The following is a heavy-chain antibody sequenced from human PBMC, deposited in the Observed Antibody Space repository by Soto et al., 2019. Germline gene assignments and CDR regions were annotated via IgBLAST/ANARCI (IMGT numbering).Heavy chain of an antibody. CDR2: IYYSGST. D-gene: IGHD6-13*01. J-gene: IGHJ6*02. Sequence: SSETLSLTCTVSGGSISSGDYYWSWIRQPPGKGLEWIGYIYYSGSTYYNPSLKSRVTISVDTSKNQFSLKLSSVTAADTAVYYCARDEAAADTYYYYGMDVWGQGTTVTVSS. V-gene: IGHV4-30-4*01. CDR1: GGSISSGDYY. CDR3: ARDEAAADTYYYYGMDV.